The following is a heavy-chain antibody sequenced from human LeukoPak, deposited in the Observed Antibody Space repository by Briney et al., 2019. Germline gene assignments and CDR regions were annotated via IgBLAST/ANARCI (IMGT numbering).Heavy chain of an antibody. V-gene: IGHV4-38-2*02. Sequence: KPSETLSLTCTVSGYSISSGYYWSWIRQPPGKGLEWIGEINHSGSTNYNPSLKSRVTISVDTSKNQFSLKLSSVTAADTAVYYCARGVSKYSSSSGHYFDYWGQGTLVTVSS. J-gene: IGHJ4*02. D-gene: IGHD6-13*01. CDR3: ARGVSKYSSSSGHYFDY. CDR2: INHSGST. CDR1: GYSISSGYY.